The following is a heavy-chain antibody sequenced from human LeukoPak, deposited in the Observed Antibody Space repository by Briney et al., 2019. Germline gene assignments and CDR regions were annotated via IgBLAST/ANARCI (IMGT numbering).Heavy chain of an antibody. J-gene: IGHJ5*02. Sequence: PSQTLSLTCTVSGGSISSGDYYWSWIRQPPGKGLEWIGYIYYSGSTYYNPSLKSRVTISVDTSKNQFSLKLSSVTAADTAVYYCARQHSGGWYVGWFDPWGQGTLVTVSS. CDR2: IYYSGST. D-gene: IGHD6-13*01. CDR1: GGSISSGDYY. V-gene: IGHV4-30-4*01. CDR3: ARQHSGGWYVGWFDP.